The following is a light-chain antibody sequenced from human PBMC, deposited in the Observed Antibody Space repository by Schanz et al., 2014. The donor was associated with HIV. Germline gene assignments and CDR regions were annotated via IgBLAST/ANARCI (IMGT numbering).Light chain of an antibody. CDR3: GSYTRSSTLV. CDR1: NSDISTYNY. Sequence: QSVLTQPPSASGSPGQSITISCTGLNSDISTYNYVSWYQQHPGKAPKLMIYEGSKRPLGVSNRFSGSKSGNTASLTISGLQAEDEADYYCGSYTRSSTLVFGGGTKLTVL. V-gene: IGLV2-14*01. CDR2: EGS. J-gene: IGLJ3*02.